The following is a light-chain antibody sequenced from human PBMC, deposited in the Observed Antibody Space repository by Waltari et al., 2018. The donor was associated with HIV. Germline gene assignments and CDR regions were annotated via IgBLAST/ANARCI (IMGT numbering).Light chain of an antibody. Sequence: DIQMTQSPSSVSASVGDTVTITCRSSQVVRQWLAWYQQKPGKAPNLLIYAASSLQTGVPSRFSGSGSGMDFTLTINGLQSEDVATYYCQQSDSYPLTFGRGTKVQIK. V-gene: IGKV1D-12*01. CDR3: QQSDSYPLT. J-gene: IGKJ4*01. CDR2: AAS. CDR1: QVVRQW.